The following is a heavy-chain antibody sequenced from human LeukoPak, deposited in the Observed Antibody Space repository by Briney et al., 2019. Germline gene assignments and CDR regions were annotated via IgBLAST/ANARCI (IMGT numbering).Heavy chain of an antibody. CDR1: GYTFTSYD. J-gene: IGHJ6*03. CDR2: MNPNSGNT. Sequence: ASVKVSCKASGYTFTSYDINWVRQATGQGLEWMGWMNPNSGNTSYAQKFQGRVTMTRNTSISTAYMELSSLRSEDTAVYYCARGARYFDWLSGPYYYYYMDVWGKGTTVTISS. V-gene: IGHV1-8*01. CDR3: ARGARYFDWLSGPYYYYYMDV. D-gene: IGHD3-9*01.